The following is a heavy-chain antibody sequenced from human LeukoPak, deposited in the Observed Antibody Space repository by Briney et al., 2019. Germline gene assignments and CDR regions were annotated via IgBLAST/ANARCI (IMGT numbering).Heavy chain of an antibody. CDR2: FDPEDGET. D-gene: IGHD3-22*01. V-gene: IGHV1-24*01. J-gene: IGHJ6*02. Sequence: VASVKVSCKVSGYTLTELSMRWVRQAPGKGLEWMGGFDPEDGETIYAQKFQGRVTMTEDTSTDTAYMELSSLRSEDTAVYYCATIEVSSGYYSYYGMDVWGQGTTVTVSS. CDR3: ATIEVSSGYYSYYGMDV. CDR1: GYTLTELS.